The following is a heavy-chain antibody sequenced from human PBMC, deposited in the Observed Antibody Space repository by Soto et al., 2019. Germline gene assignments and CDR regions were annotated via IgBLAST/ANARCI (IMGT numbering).Heavy chain of an antibody. V-gene: IGHV3-23*01. J-gene: IGHJ6*03. CDR1: GFTFSSYA. CDR2: ISGSGGST. Sequence: VQLLESGGGLVQPGGSLRLSCAASGFTFSSYAMSWVRQAPGKGLEWVSAISGSGGSTYYADSVKGRFTISRDNSKNTLYLQMNSLRAEDTAVYYCAKWLGWSGDYCSGGSCYSGLLSHYYNYMDVWGKGTTVTVSS. D-gene: IGHD2-15*01. CDR3: AKWLGWSGDYCSGGSCYSGLLSHYYNYMDV.